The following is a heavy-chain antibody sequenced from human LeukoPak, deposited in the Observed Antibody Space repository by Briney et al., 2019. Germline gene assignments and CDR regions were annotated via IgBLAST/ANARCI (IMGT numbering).Heavy chain of an antibody. J-gene: IGHJ4*02. Sequence: SETLSLTCTVSGGSISSSSYYWGWIRQPPGKGLEWIGSIYYSGSTYYNPSLKSRVTISVDTSKNQFSLKLSSVTAADTAVYYCARDSPIVATIVADYFDYWGQGTLVTVSS. CDR3: ARDSPIVATIVADYFDY. CDR1: GGSISSSSYY. V-gene: IGHV4-39*07. CDR2: IYYSGST. D-gene: IGHD5-12*01.